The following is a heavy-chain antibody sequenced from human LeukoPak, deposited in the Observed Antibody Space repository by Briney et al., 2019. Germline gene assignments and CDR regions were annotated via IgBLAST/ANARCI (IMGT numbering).Heavy chain of an antibody. Sequence: GGSLRLSCAASGFTFSSYGMHWVRQAPGKGLEWVAVIWYDGSNKYYADSVKGRFTISRDNSKNTLYLQMISLRAEDTAVYYCARDESMVRGVIIYWGQGTLVTVSS. J-gene: IGHJ4*02. CDR2: IWYDGSNK. CDR3: ARDESMVRGVIIY. V-gene: IGHV3-33*01. CDR1: GFTFSSYG. D-gene: IGHD3-10*01.